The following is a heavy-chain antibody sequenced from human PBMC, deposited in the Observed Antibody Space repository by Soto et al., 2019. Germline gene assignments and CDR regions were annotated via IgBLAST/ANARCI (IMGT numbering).Heavy chain of an antibody. Sequence: PGESLKISCKGSGYSFTSYWISWVLQMPGKGLEWMGRIDPSDSYTNYSPPFQGHVTIPAAKSISTAYLQWSSLKAPDTAMYYCARLPRYSSGPGYWGQGTLVTVS. CDR3: ARLPRYSSGPGY. V-gene: IGHV5-10-1*01. CDR2: IDPSDSYT. J-gene: IGHJ4*02. CDR1: GYSFTSYW. D-gene: IGHD6-19*01.